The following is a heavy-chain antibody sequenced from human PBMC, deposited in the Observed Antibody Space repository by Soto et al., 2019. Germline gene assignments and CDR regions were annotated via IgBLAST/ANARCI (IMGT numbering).Heavy chain of an antibody. Sequence: QVQLQESGPGLVKPSQTLSLTCTVSGDSISSGGYYWSWIRQHPGKGLEWIGYIYYSGSTYYNPSLKSRVTISVDTSKNQFSLKLSSVTAADTAVYYCARDRYGSGISFGLDYWGQGTLVTVSS. D-gene: IGHD3-10*01. J-gene: IGHJ4*02. V-gene: IGHV4-31*03. CDR1: GDSISSGGYY. CDR2: IYYSGST. CDR3: ARDRYGSGISFGLDY.